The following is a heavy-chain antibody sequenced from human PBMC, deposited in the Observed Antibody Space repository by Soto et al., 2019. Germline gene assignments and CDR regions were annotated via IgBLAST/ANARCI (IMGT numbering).Heavy chain of an antibody. CDR2: IYYSGST. J-gene: IGHJ3*02. D-gene: IGHD3-16*01. Sequence: SETLSLTCTVSGGSISSGGYYWSWIGQHTGKGLEWIGYIYYSGSTYYNPSLKSRVTISVDTSKNQFSLKLSSVTAADTAVYYCARVVSRETTFPPADAFDIWGQGTMVTVSS. CDR3: ARVVSRETTFPPADAFDI. V-gene: IGHV4-31*03. CDR1: GGSISSGGYY.